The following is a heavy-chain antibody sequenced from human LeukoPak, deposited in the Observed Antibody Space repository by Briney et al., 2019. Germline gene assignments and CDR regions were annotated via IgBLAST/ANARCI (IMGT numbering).Heavy chain of an antibody. Sequence: SVKVSCKASGGTFSSYAISWVRQAPGQGLEWMGGIIPIFGTANYAQKFQGRVTITTDESTSTDYMERSSLRSEDTAVYYCAREAHGSGSSYYYYMDVWGKGTTVTVSS. CDR3: AREAHGSGSSYYYYMDV. CDR2: IIPIFGTA. CDR1: GGTFSSYA. D-gene: IGHD3-10*01. J-gene: IGHJ6*03. V-gene: IGHV1-69*05.